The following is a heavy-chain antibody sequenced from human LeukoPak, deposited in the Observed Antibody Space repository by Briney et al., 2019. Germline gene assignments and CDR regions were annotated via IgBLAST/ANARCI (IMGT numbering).Heavy chain of an antibody. J-gene: IGHJ4*02. CDR3: AKDLGGYSYGYLFDY. Sequence: PGGSLRLSCAASGFTFSGYGMSWVRQAPGKGLKWVSAISGSGGSTYYADSVKGRITISRDNSKNTLYLQMNSLRAEDTAVYYCAKDLGGYSYGYLFDYWGQGTLVTVSS. V-gene: IGHV3-23*01. CDR1: GFTFSGYG. D-gene: IGHD5-18*01. CDR2: ISGSGGST.